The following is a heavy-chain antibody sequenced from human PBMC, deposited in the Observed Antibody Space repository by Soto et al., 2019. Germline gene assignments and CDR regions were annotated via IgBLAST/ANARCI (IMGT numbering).Heavy chain of an antibody. CDR1: GGSFSGYY. Sequence: SETLSLTCAVYGGSFSGYYWSWIRQPPGKGLEWIGEINHSGSTNYNPSLKSRVTISVDTSKNQFSLKLSSVTAADTAVYYCARVMGPIYIHYYYYGMDVWGQGTTVTVS. CDR3: ARVMGPIYIHYYYYGMDV. V-gene: IGHV4-34*01. CDR2: INHSGST. D-gene: IGHD2-2*02. J-gene: IGHJ6*02.